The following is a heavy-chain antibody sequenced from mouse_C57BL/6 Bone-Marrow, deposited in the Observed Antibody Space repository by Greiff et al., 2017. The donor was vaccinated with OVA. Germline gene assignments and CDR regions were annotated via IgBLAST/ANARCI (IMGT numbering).Heavy chain of an antibody. J-gene: IGHJ2*01. Sequence: QVQLKQPGAELVMPGASVKLSCKASGYTFTSYWMHWVKQRPGQGLEWIGEIDPSDSYTNYNQKFKGKSTLTVDKSSSTAYMQLSSLTSEDSAVYYYAGRSSGYVGWYYFDYWGQGTTLTVSS. V-gene: IGHV1-69*01. D-gene: IGHD3-2*02. CDR1: GYTFTSYW. CDR2: IDPSDSYT. CDR3: AGRSSGYVGWYYFDY.